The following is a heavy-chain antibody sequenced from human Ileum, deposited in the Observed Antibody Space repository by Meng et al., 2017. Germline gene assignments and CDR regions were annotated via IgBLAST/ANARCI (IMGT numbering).Heavy chain of an antibody. CDR3: ARRGGRYGPDFDY. CDR2: INHSGST. D-gene: IGHD3-16*01. Sequence: QLQMVAAACLNPSAPLASTCLVDGGSCSGYYWTWLPQPPGKALEWIGEINHSGSTNYNPSLKCRVTLSVDTSKNQFSLKLSSVTAADTAVYYCARRGGRYGPDFDYWGQGTLVTVSS. CDR1: GGSCSGYY. J-gene: IGHJ4*02. V-gene: IGHV4-34*01.